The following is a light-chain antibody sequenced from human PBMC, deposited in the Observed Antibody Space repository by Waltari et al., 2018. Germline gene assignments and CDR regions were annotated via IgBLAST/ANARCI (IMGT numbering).Light chain of an antibody. CDR2: SPS. Sequence: EIVVTQSPATLSVSPGERATLYCSASQSIGANLAWYQQQPGQPPRLLIYSPSRRLPGVPDRFSGSGSGTDFTLTISSLQSEDFAVYYCQQCNDWPPYTFGRGTKL. CDR3: QQCNDWPPYT. V-gene: IGKV3-15*01. CDR1: QSIGAN. J-gene: IGKJ2*01.